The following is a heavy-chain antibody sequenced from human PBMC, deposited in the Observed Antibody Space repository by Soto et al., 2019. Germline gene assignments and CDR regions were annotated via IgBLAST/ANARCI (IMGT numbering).Heavy chain of an antibody. CDR3: AKATATGGGAFEI. CDR2: ILVGGST. Sequence: EVQMLESGGGLAQPGGSLRLSCAVSGFICSSYDMSWVRQAPGKGLEWVSTILVGGSTHYEDSVKGRFTISRDTSRNTVYLQMNSLTAGDTAVYYCAKATATGGGAFEIYGQGTMVTVSS. V-gene: IGHV3-23*01. J-gene: IGHJ3*02. CDR1: GFICSSYD. D-gene: IGHD2-8*02.